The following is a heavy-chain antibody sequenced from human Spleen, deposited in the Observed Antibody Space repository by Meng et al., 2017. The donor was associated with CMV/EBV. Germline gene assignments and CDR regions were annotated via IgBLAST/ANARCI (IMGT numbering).Heavy chain of an antibody. CDR3: ARLAVVVPAATPGWFDP. CDR1: SSFTAYL. D-gene: IGHD2-2*02. V-gene: IGHV5-51*01. J-gene: IGHJ5*02. CDR2: VYPGNSDT. Sequence: SSFTAYLIAWVRQMPGRGLEWLEIVYPGNSDTRYSPSFQGQVSISGDKSIITACLQWSSLKASDTAMYYCARLAVVVPAATPGWFDPWGQGTLVTVSS.